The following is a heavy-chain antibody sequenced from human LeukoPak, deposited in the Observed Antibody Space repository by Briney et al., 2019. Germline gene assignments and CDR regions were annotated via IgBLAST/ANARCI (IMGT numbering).Heavy chain of an antibody. CDR1: GYTFTSYY. Sequence: GASVKVSCKASGYTFTSYYMHWVRQAPGQGLEWMGIINPSGGSTSYAQKFQGRVTMTRDTATSTVYMELSSLRSEDTAVYYCARSGLGELTFDYWGQGTLVTVSS. CDR3: ARSGLGELTFDY. V-gene: IGHV1-46*01. J-gene: IGHJ4*02. D-gene: IGHD3-16*01. CDR2: INPSGGST.